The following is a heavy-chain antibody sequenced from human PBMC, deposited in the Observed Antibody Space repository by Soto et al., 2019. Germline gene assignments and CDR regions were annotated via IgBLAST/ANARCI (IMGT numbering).Heavy chain of an antibody. CDR1: GFTFSSYW. Sequence: GGALRLSCAASGFTFSSYWMHWVRQAPGKGLVWVSLMNSDGSSTSYADSVKGRFTISRDNAKNTLYLQMNSLRAEDTAVYYCARRGDGYKDFDYWGQGTLVTVSS. D-gene: IGHD5-12*01. CDR3: ARRGDGYKDFDY. V-gene: IGHV3-74*01. J-gene: IGHJ4*02. CDR2: MNSDGSST.